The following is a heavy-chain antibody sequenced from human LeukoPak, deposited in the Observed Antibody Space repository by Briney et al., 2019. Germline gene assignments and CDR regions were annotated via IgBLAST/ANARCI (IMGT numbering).Heavy chain of an antibody. CDR3: ARVWDSSGYSPRAYYYYGMDV. CDR2: MNPNSGNT. Sequence: GASVKVSCKASGYTFTSYDINWVRQATGQGLEWMGWMNPNSGNTGYAQKFQGRVTMTRNTSISTAYMELSSLRSEDTAVYYCARVWDSSGYSPRAYYYYGMDVWGQGTTVTVSS. V-gene: IGHV1-8*01. J-gene: IGHJ6*02. CDR1: GYTFTSYD. D-gene: IGHD3-22*01.